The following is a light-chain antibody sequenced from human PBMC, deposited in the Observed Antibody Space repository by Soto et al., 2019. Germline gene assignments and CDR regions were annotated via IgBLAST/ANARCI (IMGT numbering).Light chain of an antibody. J-gene: IGKJ4*01. CDR2: DAS. V-gene: IGKV3D-20*01. CDR3: QQYGDSPLCT. Sequence: EIVLTQSPATLSLSPGKRATHTCGASQTVSSNNLAWYQQKPGRAPTLLIYDASSRATGIPDRFRGSGSGTYFTLTISRLEPEDFAVYYCQQYGDSPLCTFGGGTKVEIK. CDR1: QTVSSNN.